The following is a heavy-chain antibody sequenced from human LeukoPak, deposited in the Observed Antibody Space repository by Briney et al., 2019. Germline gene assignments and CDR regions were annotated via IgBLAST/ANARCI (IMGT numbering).Heavy chain of an antibody. CDR2: ISGSGGST. D-gene: IGHD2-2*01. CDR1: GFTFSSYA. J-gene: IGHJ4*02. Sequence: PGGSLRLSCAASGFTFSSYAMSWVRQAPGKGLEWVSAISGSGGSTYYADSVKGRFTISRDNSKNTLYLQMNSLRAEDTAVYYCAKKGRTGIVVVPAAWRGYYFDYWGQGTLVTVSS. V-gene: IGHV3-23*01. CDR3: AKKGRTGIVVVPAAWRGYYFDY.